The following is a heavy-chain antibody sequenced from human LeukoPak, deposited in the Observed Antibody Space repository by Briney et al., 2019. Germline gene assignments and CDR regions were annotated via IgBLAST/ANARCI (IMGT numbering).Heavy chain of an antibody. Sequence: SETLSLTCAVYGESFSGYYWSWVRQPPGKGLEWIGEIHYRGTTNYNPSLKSRVTVSADTSRNQFSLNLTPVTAADTAVYYCATLIVGTTYFDHWGHGSLVTVSS. D-gene: IGHD1-26*01. CDR1: GESFSGYY. J-gene: IGHJ4*01. CDR2: IHYRGTT. V-gene: IGHV4-34*01. CDR3: ATLIVGTTYFDH.